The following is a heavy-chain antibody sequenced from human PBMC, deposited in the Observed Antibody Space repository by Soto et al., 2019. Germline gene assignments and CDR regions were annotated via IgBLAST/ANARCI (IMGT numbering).Heavy chain of an antibody. D-gene: IGHD2-15*01. CDR2: ISAYNGNT. CDR1: GYTFTGYG. Sequence: ASVKVSCKASGYTFTGYGISWVRQAPGQGLEWMGWISAYNGNTNYAQKLQGRVTMTTDTSTSTAYMELRSLRSDDTAVYYCARRRLGKVVLVEDYYYYRMDVWGQGTTVTVCS. V-gene: IGHV1-18*04. CDR3: ARRRLGKVVLVEDYYYYRMDV. J-gene: IGHJ6*02.